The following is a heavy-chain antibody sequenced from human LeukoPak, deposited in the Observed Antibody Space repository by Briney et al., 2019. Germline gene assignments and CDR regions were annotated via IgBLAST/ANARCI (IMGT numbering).Heavy chain of an antibody. J-gene: IGHJ4*02. CDR3: AAVTGTRGGRAFDY. CDR1: GFTFTSSA. D-gene: IGHD1-7*01. V-gene: IGHV1-58*01. Sequence: SVKVSCKASGFTFTSSAVQWVRQARGQRLEWIGWIVVGSGNTNYAQKFQERVTITRDMSTSTAYMELSSLRSEDTAVYYCAAVTGTRGGRAFDYWGQGTLVTVSS. CDR2: IVVGSGNT.